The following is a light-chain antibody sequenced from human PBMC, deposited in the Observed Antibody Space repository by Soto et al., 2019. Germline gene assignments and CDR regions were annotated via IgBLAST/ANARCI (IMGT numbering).Light chain of an antibody. J-gene: IGKJ1*01. CDR2: GAS. CDR1: QSISSTY. CDR3: QQYSTSPPRWT. Sequence: EIVLTQSPGTLSLSPGERATLSCRASQSISSTYLAWYQQRPGRAPRLLIYGASTRATGIPDRFSGSGSGTDFTLTISRLAPEDFAVYYCQQYSTSPPRWTFGQGTKVEIK. V-gene: IGKV3-20*01.